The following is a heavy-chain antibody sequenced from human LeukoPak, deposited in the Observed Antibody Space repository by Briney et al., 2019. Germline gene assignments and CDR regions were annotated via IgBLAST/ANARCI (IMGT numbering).Heavy chain of an antibody. CDR3: VRENNSEDGDYIGY. J-gene: IGHJ4*02. Sequence: PSETLSLTCTVSGGSISSYYWSWIRQPAGKGLEWIGRIYTSGSTNYSPSLKSRVTMSVDTSKNQFSLKLSSVTAADTAVYYCVRENNSEDGDYIGYWGQGTLVTVSS. CDR2: IYTSGST. CDR1: GGSISSYY. V-gene: IGHV4-4*07. D-gene: IGHD4-17*01.